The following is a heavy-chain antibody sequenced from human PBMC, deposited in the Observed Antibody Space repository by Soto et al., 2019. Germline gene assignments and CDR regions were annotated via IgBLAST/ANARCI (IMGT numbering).Heavy chain of an antibody. CDR1: GFTFGNYG. J-gene: IGHJ3*01. CDR2: ISGGGGST. Sequence: EVQLLESGGGLVQPGGSLRLSSAASGFTFGNYGMNWVRQAPGKGLEWVSGISGGGGSTYYADSVKGRFTSSRDPSKNTVLRQMNSLTAEDTAVYYWAKGFIGMVTITRPDDSFDVWGQGTLVTVSS. V-gene: IGHV3-23*01. D-gene: IGHD2-21*02. CDR3: AKGFIGMVTITRPDDSFDV.